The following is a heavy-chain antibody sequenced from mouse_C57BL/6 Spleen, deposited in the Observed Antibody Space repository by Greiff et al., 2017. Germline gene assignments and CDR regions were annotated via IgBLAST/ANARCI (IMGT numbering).Heavy chain of an antibody. Sequence: QVQLQQSGAELVKPGASVKISCKASGYAFSSYWMNWVKQRPGKGLEWIGQIYPGDGDTNYNGKFKGKATLTADKSSSTAYMQLSSLTSEDSAVYFCARSNWDVRDWYFDVWGTGTTVTVSS. V-gene: IGHV1-80*01. CDR3: ARSNWDVRDWYFDV. CDR1: GYAFSSYW. CDR2: IYPGDGDT. J-gene: IGHJ1*03. D-gene: IGHD4-1*01.